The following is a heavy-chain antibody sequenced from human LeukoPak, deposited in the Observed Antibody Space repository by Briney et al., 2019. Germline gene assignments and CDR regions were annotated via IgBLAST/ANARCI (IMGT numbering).Heavy chain of an antibody. CDR1: GYTFTGYY. V-gene: IGHV1-2*02. D-gene: IGHD2-2*01. CDR2: INPNSGGT. J-gene: IGHJ4*02. CDR3: AREPYCSNTSCYSVFDY. Sequence: RASVKVSCKASGYTFTGYYMHWVRQAPGQGLEWMGWINPNSGGTNYAQKFQGRVTMTRDTSIRTAYMELSRLRSDDTAVYYCAREPYCSNTSCYSVFDYWGQGTLVTVSS.